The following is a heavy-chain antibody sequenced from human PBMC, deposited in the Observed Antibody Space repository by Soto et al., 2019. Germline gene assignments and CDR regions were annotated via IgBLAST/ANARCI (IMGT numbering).Heavy chain of an antibody. J-gene: IGHJ6*02. D-gene: IGHD5-18*01. V-gene: IGHV1-69*13. CDR3: ARARLVTATVLRYYGMDV. CDR2: IIPIFGTA. CDR1: GGTFSSYA. Sequence: SVKVSCKASGGTFSSYAISWVRQAPGQGLEWMGGIIPIFGTANYAQKFQGRVTITADESTSTAYMELSSLRSEDTVVYYCARARLVTATVLRYYGMDVWGQGTTVTVSS.